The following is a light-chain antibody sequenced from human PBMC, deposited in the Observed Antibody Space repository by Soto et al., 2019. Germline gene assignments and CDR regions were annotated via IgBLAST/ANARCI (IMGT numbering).Light chain of an antibody. V-gene: IGKV3-15*01. CDR1: QSVSSY. J-gene: IGKJ2*01. CDR3: HQYDNAPQT. Sequence: ETVMTQSPATLSVSPGERASLSCRASQSVSSYLAWYQQKPVQAPRLLIYGPSTRATGIPARFSGSGSGTEFTLTISSLQSEDFAVYYCHQYDNAPQTYGQGTKVDIK. CDR2: GPS.